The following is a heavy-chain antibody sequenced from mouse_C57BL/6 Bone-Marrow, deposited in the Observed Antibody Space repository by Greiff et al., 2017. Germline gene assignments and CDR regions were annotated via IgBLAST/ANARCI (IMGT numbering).Heavy chain of an antibody. J-gene: IGHJ3*01. V-gene: IGHV1-4*01. CDR1: GYTFTSYT. CDR2: INPSSGYT. Sequence: VQRVESGAELARPGASVKMSCKASGYTFTSYTMHWVKQRPGQGLEWIGYINPSSGYTKYNQKFKDKATLTAEKSSSTAYRQLSSLASEDSAVYYCASRGRGAWFADWGQGTLVTVSA. D-gene: IGHD4-1*01. CDR3: ASRGRGAWFAD.